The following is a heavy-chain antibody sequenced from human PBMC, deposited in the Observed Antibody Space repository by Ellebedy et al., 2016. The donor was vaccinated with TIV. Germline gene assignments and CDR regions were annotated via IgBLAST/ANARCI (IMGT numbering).Heavy chain of an antibody. CDR3: ARHPSVAGPGDV. CDR1: GFTFSDHY. Sequence: GESLKISCAASGFTFSDHYMDWVRQAPGKGLEWVGRSINKANSYSTEYAASVKGRFSISRDDSKNSVYLQMNSLKTEDTAVYYCARHPSVAGPGDVWGQGTTVTVSS. D-gene: IGHD6-19*01. CDR2: SINKANSYST. V-gene: IGHV3-72*01. J-gene: IGHJ6*02.